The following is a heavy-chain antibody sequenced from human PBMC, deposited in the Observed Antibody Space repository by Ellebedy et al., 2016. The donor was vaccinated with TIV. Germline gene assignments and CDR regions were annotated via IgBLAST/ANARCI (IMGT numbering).Heavy chain of an antibody. CDR2: INHSGKT. J-gene: IGHJ4*02. CDR1: GYSISGGYF. D-gene: IGHD3-10*01. V-gene: IGHV4-38-2*02. CDR3: VRDRPSGNFDS. Sequence: SETLSLXXTVSGYSISGGYFWGWIRQTPGKGLEWIGSINHSGKTYYNPSVESRVTVSVDTSKNQFSLRLNSVTAADTAVFYCVRDRPSGNFDSWGQGTLVTVSS.